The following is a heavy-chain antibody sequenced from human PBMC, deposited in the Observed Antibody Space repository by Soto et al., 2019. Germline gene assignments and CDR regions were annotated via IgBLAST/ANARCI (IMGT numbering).Heavy chain of an antibody. Sequence: QAQLMESGGGVVQPGGSLRLSCAVSGFTLKTYAMEWVRQAPGKGLEWVAVISYDGSTKFYADSVKGRFTISRDNSKNTLYLEMSRLRPDDTAMYYCARDQSSTVITSTHFDPWGQGTLVTVSA. CDR3: ARDQSSTVITSTHFDP. V-gene: IGHV3-30-3*01. CDR1: GFTLKTYA. D-gene: IGHD4-17*01. J-gene: IGHJ5*02. CDR2: ISYDGSTK.